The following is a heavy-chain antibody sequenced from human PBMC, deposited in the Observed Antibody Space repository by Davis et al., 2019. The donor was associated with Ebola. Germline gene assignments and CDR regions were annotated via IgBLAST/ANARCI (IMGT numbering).Heavy chain of an antibody. Sequence: GESLKISCAASGFTFSSYWMHWVRQAPGKGLVWVSRINSDGSSTSYADSVKGRFTISRDNAKNTLYLQMNSLRAEDTAVYYCAKGLGYCSGGSCFLYYYYGMDVWGQGTTVTVSS. J-gene: IGHJ6*02. CDR2: INSDGSST. CDR3: AKGLGYCSGGSCFLYYYYGMDV. D-gene: IGHD2-15*01. V-gene: IGHV3-74*01. CDR1: GFTFSSYW.